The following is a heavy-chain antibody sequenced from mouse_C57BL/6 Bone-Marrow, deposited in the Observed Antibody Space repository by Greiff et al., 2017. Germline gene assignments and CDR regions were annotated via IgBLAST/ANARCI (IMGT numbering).Heavy chain of an antibody. Sequence: LVESGPELVKPGASVKLSCKASGYTFTSYDINWVKQRPGQGLEWIGWIYPRDGSTKYNEKFKGKATLTVDTSSSTAYMELHSLTSEDSAVYFCARRGDEAWFAYWGQGTLVTVSA. CDR3: ARRGDEAWFAY. CDR2: IYPRDGST. V-gene: IGHV1-85*01. CDR1: GYTFTSYD. J-gene: IGHJ3*01. D-gene: IGHD3-3*01.